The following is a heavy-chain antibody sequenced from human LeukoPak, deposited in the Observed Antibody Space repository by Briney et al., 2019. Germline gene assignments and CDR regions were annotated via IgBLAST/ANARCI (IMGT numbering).Heavy chain of an antibody. D-gene: IGHD1-14*01. CDR1: GFTFSSCA. CDR2: ITGDGTRT. V-gene: IGHV3-23*01. Sequence: PGGSLRLSCAASGFTFSSCAMTWVRQAPAKGLEWVASITGDGTRTYYTDSVKGRFTISRDNSKNTLYLQMNSLRADETAIYYCASRPRADMGPLDYWGQGTLVTVST. J-gene: IGHJ4*02. CDR3: ASRPRADMGPLDY.